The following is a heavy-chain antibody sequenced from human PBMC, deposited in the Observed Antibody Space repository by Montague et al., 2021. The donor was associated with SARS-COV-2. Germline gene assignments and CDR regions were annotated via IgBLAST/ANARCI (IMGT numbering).Heavy chain of an antibody. CDR1: GGSISSGGYY. J-gene: IGHJ4*02. CDR2: IYYSGST. D-gene: IGHD2-15*01. V-gene: IGHV4-31*03. CDR3: ARLPAGYCSGGSCYWGTGFDY. Sequence: TRSLTCTVSGGSISSGGYYWSWIRQHPGKGLEWIGYIYYSGSTYYNPSLKSRVTISVDTSKNQFSLHLSSVTAADTAVYYCARLPAGYCSGGSCYWGTGFDYWGQGTLVTVSS.